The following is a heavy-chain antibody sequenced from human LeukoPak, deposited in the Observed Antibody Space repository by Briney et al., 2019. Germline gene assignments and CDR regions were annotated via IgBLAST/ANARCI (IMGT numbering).Heavy chain of an antibody. CDR3: VPEGFDI. CDR2: ISGSGSSA. CDR1: GYTFSRFA. J-gene: IGHJ3*02. V-gene: IGHV3-23*01. Sequence: GGSLRLSCEISGYTFSRFAMNWVRQAPGQGLEWISIISGSGSSAYYADSVKGRFIVSRDNFKNTVNLEMSSLRVEDTAVYYCVPEGFDIWGQGKMVTVSS.